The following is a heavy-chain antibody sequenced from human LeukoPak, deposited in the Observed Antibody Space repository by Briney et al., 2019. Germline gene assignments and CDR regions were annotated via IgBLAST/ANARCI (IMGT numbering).Heavy chain of an antibody. V-gene: IGHV1-18*01. J-gene: IGHJ4*02. D-gene: IGHD2-15*01. CDR1: GYTFTSYG. Sequence: ASVKVSCKASGYTFTSYGISWVRQAPGQGLERMGWISAYNSNTNYAQKLQGRVTMTTDTSTSTAYMELRSLRSDDTAVYYCARVRYCSGGSCHTPLDYWGQGTLVTVSS. CDR3: ARVRYCSGGSCHTPLDY. CDR2: ISAYNSNT.